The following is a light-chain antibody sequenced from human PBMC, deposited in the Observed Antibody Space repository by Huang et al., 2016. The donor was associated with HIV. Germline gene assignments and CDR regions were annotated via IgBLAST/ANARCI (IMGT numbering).Light chain of an antibody. CDR1: QGVSSY. Sequence: EIVMTQSPATLSVSPGERATLSCRASQGVSSYLAWYQQEPGQAPRLLIYGAPTRATGSPARFSGSGSGTEFTLTINSLQSEDFAVYYCQQYNKWPPTFGQGTKVEIK. J-gene: IGKJ1*01. CDR3: QQYNKWPPT. V-gene: IGKV3-15*01. CDR2: GAP.